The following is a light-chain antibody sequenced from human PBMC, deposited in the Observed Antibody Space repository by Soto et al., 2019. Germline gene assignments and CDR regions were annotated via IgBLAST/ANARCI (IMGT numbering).Light chain of an antibody. CDR3: QQYGSSET. CDR2: GAS. J-gene: IGKJ2*01. Sequence: EIVLTQSPGTLSLSPGERATLSCRASQSVSSSYLAWYQQKPGQAPRLLIYGASSTATGIPDRFSGSGSGTAFSLTISRLEPEDFAVYYCQQYGSSETFGQGTKLEIK. CDR1: QSVSSSY. V-gene: IGKV3-20*01.